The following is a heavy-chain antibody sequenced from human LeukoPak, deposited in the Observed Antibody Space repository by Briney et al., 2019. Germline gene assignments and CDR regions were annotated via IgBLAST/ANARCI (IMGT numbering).Heavy chain of an antibody. V-gene: IGHV3-23*01. CDR1: GFTFSSFA. Sequence: GGSLRLSCAASGFTFSSFAMNWVRQAPGKGLEWVSAISAGGGSTYHADSVKGRFTISRDDSKNTLYLQMNSLRAEDTAVYYCAKRRTYCSRTSCPLDYWGQGTLVTVSS. D-gene: IGHD2-2*01. J-gene: IGHJ4*02. CDR2: ISAGGGST. CDR3: AKRRTYCSRTSCPLDY.